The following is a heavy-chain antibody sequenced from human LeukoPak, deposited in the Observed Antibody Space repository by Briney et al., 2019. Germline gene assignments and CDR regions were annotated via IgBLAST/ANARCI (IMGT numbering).Heavy chain of an antibody. Sequence: SETLSLTCSASGGSISSFYWSWIRQPAGKGLEWIGRIYSSGSTDYNPSLRGRVTMSVDTSKNQFSLKLSSVTAADTAVYYCARGPLYGSGSYNWFDPWGQGTLVTVSS. V-gene: IGHV4-4*07. CDR3: ARGPLYGSGSYNWFDP. D-gene: IGHD3-10*01. CDR1: GGSISSFY. J-gene: IGHJ5*02. CDR2: IYSSGST.